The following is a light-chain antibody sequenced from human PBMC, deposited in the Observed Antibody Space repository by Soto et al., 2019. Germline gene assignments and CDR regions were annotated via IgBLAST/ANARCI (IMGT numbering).Light chain of an antibody. CDR2: DAS. V-gene: IGKV1-33*01. CDR3: HRYDSLPPT. Sequence: DIQMTQSPSSVSASVADRVTITCQASQDIKMFLNWYQEKPGKAPKLLIYDASNLQTGVPSRFSGSGSGTHFTFTITSLQPEDVATYYCHRYDSLPPTFGQGTRLDIK. CDR1: QDIKMF. J-gene: IGKJ5*01.